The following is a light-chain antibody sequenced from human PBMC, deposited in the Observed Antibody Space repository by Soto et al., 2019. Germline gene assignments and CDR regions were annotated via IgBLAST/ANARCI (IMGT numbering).Light chain of an antibody. Sequence: IQLTQSPSSLSASVGDRVTITCRASQGIYDSLAWYQQKPGRAPNLLIYAVSPSHSGVPSRFSGSGSETEFNLTINSLQPEDFAVYYCQQRHNYPRTFGQGTRVEVK. V-gene: IGKV1-9*01. J-gene: IGKJ1*01. CDR2: AVS. CDR1: QGIYDS. CDR3: QQRHNYPRT.